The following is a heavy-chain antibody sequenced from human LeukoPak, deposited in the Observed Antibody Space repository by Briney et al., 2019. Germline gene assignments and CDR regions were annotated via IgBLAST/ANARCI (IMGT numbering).Heavy chain of an antibody. D-gene: IGHD5-24*01. Sequence: SETLSLTCTVSGGSITNYFWSWLRQPPGKGLEWIGYISYSGTTNYIPSLKSRVTISVNTSKNQFSLKLSSVTTADTAVYYCATGTDGYKSDFWGQGTLVTVSS. J-gene: IGHJ4*02. CDR2: ISYSGTT. CDR1: GGSITNYF. CDR3: ATGTDGYKSDF. V-gene: IGHV4-59*01.